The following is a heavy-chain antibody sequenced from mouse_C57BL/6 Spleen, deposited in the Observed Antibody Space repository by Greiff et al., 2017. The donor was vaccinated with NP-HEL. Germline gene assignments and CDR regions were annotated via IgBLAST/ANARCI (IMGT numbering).Heavy chain of an antibody. Sequence: QVQLQQPGAELVKPGASVKLSCKASGYTFTSYWMQWVKQRPGQGLEWIGEIDPSDSYTNYNQKFKGKATLTVDTSSSTAYMQLSSLTSEDSAVYYCARGGFDYYLDYWGQGTTLTVSS. V-gene: IGHV1-50*01. CDR1: GYTFTSYW. CDR3: ARGGFDYYLDY. CDR2: IDPSDSYT. J-gene: IGHJ2*01.